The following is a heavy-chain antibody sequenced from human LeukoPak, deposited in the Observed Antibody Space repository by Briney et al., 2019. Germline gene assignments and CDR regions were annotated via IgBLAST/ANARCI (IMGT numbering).Heavy chain of an antibody. V-gene: IGHV3-11*04. J-gene: IGHJ6*03. CDR1: GFTFSSYA. Sequence: WGSLSLSGAASGFTFSSYAMSWIRQAPGKGREGVSYISSSGSTIYYADSVKGPFTISRDNAKNSLYLQMNSLRAEDTAVYYCARATMVRGVKTMYYMDVWGKGTTVTVSS. CDR3: ARATMVRGVKTMYYMDV. CDR2: ISSSGSTI. D-gene: IGHD3-10*01.